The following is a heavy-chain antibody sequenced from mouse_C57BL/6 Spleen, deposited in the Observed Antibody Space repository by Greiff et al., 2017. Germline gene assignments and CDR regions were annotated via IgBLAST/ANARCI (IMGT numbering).Heavy chain of an antibody. V-gene: IGHV1-81*01. Sequence: QVQLQQSGAELARPGASVKLSCKASGYTFTSSGIRWVKQRPGQGLEWIGELYPRRGHTYYNETFTGKYTLTADTSSSTAYMELRSLTSEDAAVYVCARDDYDPAWFAYWGQGTLVTVSA. D-gene: IGHD2-4*01. CDR3: ARDDYDPAWFAY. J-gene: IGHJ3*01. CDR1: GYTFTSSG. CDR2: LYPRRGHT.